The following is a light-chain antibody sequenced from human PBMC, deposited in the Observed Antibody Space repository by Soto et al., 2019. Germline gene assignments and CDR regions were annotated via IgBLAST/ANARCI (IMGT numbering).Light chain of an antibody. V-gene: IGKV1-33*01. CDR3: QHGGT. J-gene: IGKJ3*01. Sequence: DILMTQSPSSLSAFVGERVTITCQASQDIGTSLNWYQQRPGEAPKFLIYDASRLEAGVPSRFSGSRSGTDFTFAISSLQPEDIATYYCQHGGTFGPGTKVDFK. CDR1: QDIGTS. CDR2: DAS.